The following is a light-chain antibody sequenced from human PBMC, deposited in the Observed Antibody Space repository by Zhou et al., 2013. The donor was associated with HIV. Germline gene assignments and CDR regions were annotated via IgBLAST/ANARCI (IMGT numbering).Light chain of an antibody. CDR2: ENN. V-gene: IGLV1-51*02. Sequence: QSVLTQPPSVSAAPGQKVTISCAGSSSNIGTNFVSWFQQLPGTAPKVLIYENNKRPSGIPDRFSGSKSGTSATLGITGLQTGDEADYYCGTWDSSLSGVVFGGGTKLTVL. CDR3: GTWDSSLSGVV. J-gene: IGLJ2*01. CDR1: SSNIGTNF.